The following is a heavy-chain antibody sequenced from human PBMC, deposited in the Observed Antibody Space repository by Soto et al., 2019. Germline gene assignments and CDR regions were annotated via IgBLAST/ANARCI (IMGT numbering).Heavy chain of an antibody. D-gene: IGHD6-13*01. Sequence: PSETLSLTCAVSSGSISSSNRWSWVRQPPGKGLEWIGEIYHSGSTNYNPSLKSRVTISVDKSKNQFSLKLSSVTAADTAVYYCARRYSSSWYFYFDYWGQGTLVTVSS. CDR2: IYHSGST. V-gene: IGHV4-4*02. CDR3: ARRYSSSWYFYFDY. CDR1: SGSISSSNR. J-gene: IGHJ4*02.